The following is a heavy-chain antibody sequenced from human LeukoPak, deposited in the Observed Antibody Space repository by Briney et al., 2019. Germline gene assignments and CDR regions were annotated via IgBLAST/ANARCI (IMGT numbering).Heavy chain of an antibody. V-gene: IGHV3-30*04. CDR2: ISYDGSNE. CDR3: AKEFNRGLPDY. D-gene: IGHD2-21*01. CDR1: GFTFGDYA. Sequence: GGSLRLSCIVSGFTFGDYAMSWFRQAPGKGLEWVAVISYDGSNEYYADSVKGRFTISRDNSKNTLYLQMSSLRAEDTAVYYCAKEFNRGLPDYWGQGTLVTVPS. J-gene: IGHJ4*02.